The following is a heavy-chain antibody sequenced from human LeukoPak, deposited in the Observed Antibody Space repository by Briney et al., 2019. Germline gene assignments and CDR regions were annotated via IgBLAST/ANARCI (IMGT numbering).Heavy chain of an antibody. CDR3: GRHGRCRTNAFDI. CDR1: GVSMSSYY. Sequence: PSETLSLTCSVSGVSMSSYYLSWIRQPPPKGPEWIGYIYYSGSTNYNPSLKSRLTISAVPSKNQLSLKLSSVAAADTAVYYCGRHGRCRTNAFDIWGQGTMVTVSS. CDR2: IYYSGST. J-gene: IGHJ3*02. D-gene: IGHD1/OR15-1a*01. V-gene: IGHV4-59*08.